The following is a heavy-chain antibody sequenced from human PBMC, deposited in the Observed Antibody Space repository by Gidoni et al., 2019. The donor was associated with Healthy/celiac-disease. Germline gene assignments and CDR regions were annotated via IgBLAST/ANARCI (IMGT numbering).Heavy chain of an antibody. D-gene: IGHD5-12*01. CDR2: IYYSGST. Sequence: QVQLQESGPGLVKPSETLSLTCTVPGGSISSYYWSWIRQPPGKGLEWIGYIYYSGSTNYNPSLKSRVTISVDTSKNQFSLKLSSVTAADTAVYYCARGVYSGYDRYYFDYWGQGTLVTVSS. CDR3: ARGVYSGYDRYYFDY. J-gene: IGHJ4*02. CDR1: GGSISSYY. V-gene: IGHV4-59*01.